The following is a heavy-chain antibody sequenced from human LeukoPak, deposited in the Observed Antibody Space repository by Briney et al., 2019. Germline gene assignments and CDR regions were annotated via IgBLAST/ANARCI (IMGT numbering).Heavy chain of an antibody. V-gene: IGHV3-21*01. J-gene: IGHJ5*02. CDR3: ARDSADYDFWSGYPFDP. Sequence: GGSLRLSCAASGFTFGSYSMNWVRQAPGKGLEWVSSISSSSSYIYYADSVKGRFTISRDNAKNSLYLQMNSLRAEDTAVYYCARDSADYDFWSGYPFDPWGQGTLVTVSS. CDR1: GFTFGSYS. CDR2: ISSSSSYI. D-gene: IGHD3-3*01.